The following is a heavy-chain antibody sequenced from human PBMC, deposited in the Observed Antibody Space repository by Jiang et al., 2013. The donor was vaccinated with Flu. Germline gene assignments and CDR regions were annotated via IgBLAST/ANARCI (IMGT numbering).Heavy chain of an antibody. J-gene: IGHJ6*03. V-gene: IGHV3-15*01. CDR2: DGGTT. D-gene: IGHD3-22*01. Sequence: DGGTTDYAAPVKGRFTISRDDSKNTLYLQMNSLKTEDTAVYYCTTVPDYYDSSGYYSYYYYYMDVWGKGTTVTVSS. CDR3: TTVPDYYDSSGYYSYYYYYMDV.